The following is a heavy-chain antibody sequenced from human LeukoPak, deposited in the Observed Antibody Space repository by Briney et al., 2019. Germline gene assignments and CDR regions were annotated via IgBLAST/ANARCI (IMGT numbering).Heavy chain of an antibody. V-gene: IGHV3-53*01. J-gene: IGHJ4*02. Sequence: PGGSLRLSCAASGFTVSSNYMSWVRQAPGKGLVWVSVIYSGGSTYYADSVKGRFTISRDNSKNTLYLQMNSLRAEATAVYYCARETLAGLQYYFDYWGQGTLVTVSS. CDR3: ARETLAGLQYYFDY. CDR1: GFTVSSNY. CDR2: IYSGGST. D-gene: IGHD6-19*01.